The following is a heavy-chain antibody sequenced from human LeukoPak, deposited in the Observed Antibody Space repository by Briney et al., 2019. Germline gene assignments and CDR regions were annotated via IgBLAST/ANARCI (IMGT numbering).Heavy chain of an antibody. D-gene: IGHD3-22*01. CDR1: GYTFTSYG. V-gene: IGHV1-18*01. Sequence: ASVKVSCKASGYTFTSYGISWVRQAPGQGLEWMGWISAYNGNTNYAQKLQGRVTITTDTSTSTAYMELRSLRSDDTAVYYCARGGSDSSGYYFVSEYFQHWGQGTLVTVSS. CDR2: ISAYNGNT. J-gene: IGHJ1*01. CDR3: ARGGSDSSGYYFVSEYFQH.